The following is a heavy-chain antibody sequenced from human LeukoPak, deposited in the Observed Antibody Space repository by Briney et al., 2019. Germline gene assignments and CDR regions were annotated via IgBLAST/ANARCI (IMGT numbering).Heavy chain of an antibody. CDR2: INHSGST. Sequence: PSETLSLTCTVSGGSISSYYWSWIRQPPGKGLEWIGEINHSGSTNYNPSLKSRVTISVDTSKDQFSLKLSSVTAADTAVYYCARVGRSGGSYKNPWGQGTLVTVSS. CDR1: GGSISSYY. CDR3: ARVGRSGGSYKNP. J-gene: IGHJ4*02. V-gene: IGHV4-34*01. D-gene: IGHD2-15*01.